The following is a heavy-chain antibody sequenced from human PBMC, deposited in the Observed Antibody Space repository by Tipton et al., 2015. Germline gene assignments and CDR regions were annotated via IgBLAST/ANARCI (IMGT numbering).Heavy chain of an antibody. CDR1: GFTFNSHV. CDR3: ATEIGVSARSFDY. V-gene: IGHV3-33*03. J-gene: IGHJ4*02. D-gene: IGHD6-6*01. Sequence: SLRLSCAASGFTFNSHVMHWVRQAPGKGLEWVAVIWYDGTDEEYGDSVKGRFTISRDNSKNTVDLQMNSLRAEDTAVYYCATEIGVSARSFDYWGQGTLVTVSS. CDR2: IWYDGTDE.